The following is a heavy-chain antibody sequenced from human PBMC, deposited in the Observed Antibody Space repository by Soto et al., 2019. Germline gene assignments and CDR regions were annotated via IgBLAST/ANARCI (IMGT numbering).Heavy chain of an antibody. CDR2: ISAYNGNT. J-gene: IGHJ6*02. D-gene: IGHD3-3*01. Sequence: ASVKVSCKASGYTFTSYGISWVRQAPGQGLEWMRWISAYNGNTNYAQKLQGRVTMTTDTSTSTAYMELRSLRSDDTAVYYCARGSKGHYDFWSGFFGQYGTDVWGQGTTVTVS. CDR1: GYTFTSYG. CDR3: ARGSKGHYDFWSGFFGQYGTDV. V-gene: IGHV1-18*04.